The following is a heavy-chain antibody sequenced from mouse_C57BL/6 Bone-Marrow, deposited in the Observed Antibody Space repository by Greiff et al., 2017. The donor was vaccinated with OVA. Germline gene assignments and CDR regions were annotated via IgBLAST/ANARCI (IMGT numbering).Heavy chain of an antibody. CDR3: ARYDGRGFAY. CDR1: GYAFTNYL. J-gene: IGHJ3*01. CDR2: INPSNGGT. V-gene: IGHV1-54*01. D-gene: IGHD2-3*01. Sequence: QVQLQQSGAELVRPGTSVKVSCKASGYAFTNYLIEWVKQRPGQGLEWIGVINPSNGGTNYNEKFKSKATLTVDKSSSTAYMQLSSLTSEDSAVYYCARYDGRGFAYWGQGTLVTVSA.